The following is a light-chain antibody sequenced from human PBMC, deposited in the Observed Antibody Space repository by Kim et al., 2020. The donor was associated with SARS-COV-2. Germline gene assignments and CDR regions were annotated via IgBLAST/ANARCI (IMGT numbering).Light chain of an antibody. CDR3: AAWDDSLNGPV. CDR2: SND. CDR1: SSNIESNT. V-gene: IGLV1-44*01. Sequence: QSALTQPPSASGTPGQRVTISCSGGSSNIESNTVSWYQQLPGTAPKLLIYSNDQRPSGVPDRFSGSESGTSASLAISGLQSEDEAHYYCAAWDDSLNGPVFGGGTQLTVL. J-gene: IGLJ3*02.